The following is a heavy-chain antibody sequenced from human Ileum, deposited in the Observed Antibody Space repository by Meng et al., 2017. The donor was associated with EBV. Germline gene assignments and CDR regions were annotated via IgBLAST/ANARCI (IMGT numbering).Heavy chain of an antibody. CDR3: ARGSSYSSGWYPDL. D-gene: IGHD6-19*01. CDR2: IYSSGDT. CDR1: GASIRTYY. Sequence: VQLQESGPGLVQPSATLSLTCTVSGASIRTYYWSWLRQSPGKGPELIGYIYSSGDTNYNPSLKSRVTISIDTSKNQFSLMLNSVTAADTAVYYCARGSSYSSGWYPDLWGQGTLVTFSS. V-gene: IGHV4-59*01. J-gene: IGHJ5*02.